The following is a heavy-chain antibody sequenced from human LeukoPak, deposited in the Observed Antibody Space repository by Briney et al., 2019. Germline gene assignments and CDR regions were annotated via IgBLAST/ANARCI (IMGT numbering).Heavy chain of an antibody. D-gene: IGHD1-26*01. Sequence: GGSLRLSCAAPGFTFSSYSMNWVRQAPGKGLEWVSSISSSSSYIYYADSVKGRFTISRDNAKNSLYLQMNSLRAEDTAVYYCARALPSPLYSGSYADAFDIWGQGTRVTVSS. V-gene: IGHV3-21*01. CDR2: ISSSSSYI. CDR1: GFTFSSYS. J-gene: IGHJ3*02. CDR3: ARALPSPLYSGSYADAFDI.